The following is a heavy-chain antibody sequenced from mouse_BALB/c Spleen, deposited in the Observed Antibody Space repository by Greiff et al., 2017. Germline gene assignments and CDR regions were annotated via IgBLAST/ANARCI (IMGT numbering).Heavy chain of an antibody. D-gene: IGHD2-10*02. CDR3: ARYGYGKFYYAMDY. Sequence: EVQLVESGPGLVKPSQSLSLTCTVTGYSITSDYAWNWIRQFPGNKLEWMGYISYSGSTSYNPSLKSRISITRDTSKNQFFLQLNSVTTEDTATYYCARYGYGKFYYAMDYWGQGTSVTVSS. V-gene: IGHV3-2*02. CDR2: ISYSGST. J-gene: IGHJ4*01. CDR1: GYSITSDYA.